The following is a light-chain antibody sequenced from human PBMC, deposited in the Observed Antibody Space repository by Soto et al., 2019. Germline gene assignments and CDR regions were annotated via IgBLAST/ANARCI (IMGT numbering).Light chain of an antibody. CDR2: GAS. CDR1: QSVSSN. V-gene: IGKV3-15*01. Sequence: EIAMTQSPDTLSVSPGDRATLSCGASQSVSSNLAWYQQKPGQAPRLLIYGASTRATGIPARFSGSGSGTDFTLTITSLEPEDFAFYYCHQRQRWPRTFGQGTKVDIK. CDR3: HQRQRWPRT. J-gene: IGKJ1*01.